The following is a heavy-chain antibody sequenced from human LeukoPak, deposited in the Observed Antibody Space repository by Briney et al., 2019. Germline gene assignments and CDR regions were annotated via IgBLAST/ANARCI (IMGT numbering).Heavy chain of an antibody. D-gene: IGHD3-10*01. V-gene: IGHV4-31*03. J-gene: IGHJ3*02. Sequence: TSSETLSLTCTVSGGSISSGGYYWSWIRQHPGKCLEWIGYIYYSGSTYYNPSLKSRVTISVDTSKNQFSLKLSSVTAADTAVYYCARMTYYYGSGSYSSVDGAFDIWGQGTMVTVSS. CDR1: GGSISSGGYY. CDR3: ARMTYYYGSGSYSSVDGAFDI. CDR2: IYYSGST.